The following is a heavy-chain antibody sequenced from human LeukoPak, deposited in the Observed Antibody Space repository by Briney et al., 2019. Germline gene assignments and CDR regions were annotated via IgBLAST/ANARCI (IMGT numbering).Heavy chain of an antibody. V-gene: IGHV1-46*01. CDR3: AREGGAVAATFDY. D-gene: IGHD6-19*01. CDR2: INPSGGST. J-gene: IGHJ4*02. Sequence: ASVTVSFKASGYTFTSYYMHWVRQAPGQGREWMGIINPSGGSTSYAQKFQGRVTMTRDTSTSTVYMELSSLRSEDTAVYYCAREGGAVAATFDYWGQGTLVTVSS. CDR1: GYTFTSYY.